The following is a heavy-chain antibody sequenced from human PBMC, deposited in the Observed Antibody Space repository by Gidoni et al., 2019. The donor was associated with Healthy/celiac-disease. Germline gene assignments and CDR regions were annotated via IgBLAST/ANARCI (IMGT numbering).Heavy chain of an antibody. V-gene: IGHV3-15*01. Sequence: SRDDSKNTLYLQMNSLKTEDTAVYYCTTGRIAAAGIDYWGQGTLVTVSS. D-gene: IGHD6-13*01. CDR3: TTGRIAAAGIDY. J-gene: IGHJ4*02.